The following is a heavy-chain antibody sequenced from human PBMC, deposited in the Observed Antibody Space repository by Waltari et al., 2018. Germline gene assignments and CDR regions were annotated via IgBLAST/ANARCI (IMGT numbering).Heavy chain of an antibody. Sequence: QVQLQESGPGLVKPSETLSLTCTVSGGSISSYYWSWIRQPAGKGLERIGHIDNSRITNYNPSLKSRVTMSVDTSKNQFSLKLSSVTAADTAVYYCARGLGSSWTRWFDPWGQGTLVTVSS. D-gene: IGHD6-13*01. V-gene: IGHV4-4*07. CDR2: IDNSRIT. CDR1: GGSISSYY. J-gene: IGHJ5*02. CDR3: ARGLGSSWTRWFDP.